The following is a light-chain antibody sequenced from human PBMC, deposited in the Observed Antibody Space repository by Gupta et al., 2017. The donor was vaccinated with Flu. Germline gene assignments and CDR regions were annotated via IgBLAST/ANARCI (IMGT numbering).Light chain of an antibody. V-gene: IGKV1-5*03. CDR1: QSINNW. CDR3: QQYNSYPWT. Sequence: DIQMTQSPSTLSASVGDRVTITCRASQSINNWLAWYQQKPGKAPNLLIYKASSLESGVPSRFSGSGSGTEFTLTISGLQPDDFATYYCQQYNSYPWTFGQGTKVEIK. CDR2: KAS. J-gene: IGKJ1*01.